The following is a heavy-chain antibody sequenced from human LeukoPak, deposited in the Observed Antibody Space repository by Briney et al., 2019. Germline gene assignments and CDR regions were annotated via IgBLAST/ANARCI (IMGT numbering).Heavy chain of an antibody. J-gene: IGHJ6*02. CDR2: MNANSGNT. V-gene: IGHV1-8*01. CDR3: ARGYCSGGSCSGMDV. CDR1: GYTFTSYD. Sequence: ASVKVSCKASGYTFTSYDINWVRQAPGQGLEWMGWMNANSGNTGYAQKFQGRVTMSRNTSISTAYMELSSLRSEDTAVYYCARGYCSGGSCSGMDVWAKGPRSPSP. D-gene: IGHD2-15*01.